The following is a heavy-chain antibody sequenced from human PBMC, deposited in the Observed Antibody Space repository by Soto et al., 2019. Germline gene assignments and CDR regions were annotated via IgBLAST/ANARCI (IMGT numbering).Heavy chain of an antibody. CDR2: ISYDGSNK. V-gene: IGHV3-30-3*01. J-gene: IGHJ6*02. Sequence: QVQLVESGGGVVQPGRSLRLSCAASGFTFSSYAMHWVRQAPGKGLEWVAVISYDGSNKYYADSVKGRFTISSDNSKNTLYLQMNSLRAEDTAVYYCARDLDDYGMDVWGQGTTVTVSS. CDR1: GFTFSSYA. D-gene: IGHD1-1*01. CDR3: ARDLDDYGMDV.